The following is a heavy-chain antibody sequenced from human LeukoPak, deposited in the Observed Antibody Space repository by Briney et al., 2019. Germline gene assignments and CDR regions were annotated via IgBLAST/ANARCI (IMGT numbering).Heavy chain of an antibody. D-gene: IGHD3-22*01. J-gene: IGHJ5*02. CDR2: IYYSGST. V-gene: IGHV4-59*01. CDR1: GGSISSYY. Sequence: SETLSLTCTVSGGSISSYYWSWIRQPPGKGLEWIGYIYYSGSTNYNPSLKSRVTISVDTSKNQFSLKLSSVTAADTAVYYCARWYDSSSYYEGDWLDPWGQGTLVTVSS. CDR3: ARWYDSSSYYEGDWLDP.